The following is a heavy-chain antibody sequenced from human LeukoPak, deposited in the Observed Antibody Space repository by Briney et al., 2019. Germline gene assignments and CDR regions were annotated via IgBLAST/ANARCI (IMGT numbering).Heavy chain of an antibody. V-gene: IGHV3-74*01. CDR2: INSDGSST. J-gene: IGHJ3*02. CDR3: ARGGTYCGGDCYSWNAFDI. D-gene: IGHD2-21*02. CDR1: GFTFSSYW. Sequence: PGGSLRLSCAASGFTFSSYWMHWVRQAPGKGLVWVSRINSDGSSTSYADSAKGRFTISRDNAKNTLYLQMNSLRAEDTAVYYCARGGTYCGGDCYSWNAFDIWGQGTMVTVSS.